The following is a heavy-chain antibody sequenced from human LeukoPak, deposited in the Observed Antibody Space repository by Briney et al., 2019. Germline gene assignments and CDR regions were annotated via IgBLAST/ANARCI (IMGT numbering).Heavy chain of an antibody. CDR3: ARDSGHYDSSGYYYALNY. D-gene: IGHD3-22*01. CDR2: INPNSGGT. V-gene: IGHV1-2*02. CDR1: GYTFTGYY. Sequence: ASVKVSCKASGYTFTGYYIHWVRQAPGQGLEWMGWINPNSGGTNYAQKFQGRVTMTRDTSISTAYMELSRLRSDDTAVYYCARDSGHYDSSGYYYALNYWGQGTLVTVSS. J-gene: IGHJ4*02.